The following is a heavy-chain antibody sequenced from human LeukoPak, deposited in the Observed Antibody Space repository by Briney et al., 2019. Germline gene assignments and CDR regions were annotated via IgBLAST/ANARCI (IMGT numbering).Heavy chain of an antibody. CDR1: GFTVSSNY. Sequence: GGSLRLSCAASGFTVSSNYMSWVRQAPGKGLEWVSVIYSGGSTYYADSVKGRFTISRDNSKNTLYLQMNSLRAEDTAVYYYARDGHNYYFDDWGQGTLVTVSS. CDR3: ARDGHNYYFDD. V-gene: IGHV3-53*01. D-gene: IGHD1-20*01. J-gene: IGHJ4*02. CDR2: IYSGGST.